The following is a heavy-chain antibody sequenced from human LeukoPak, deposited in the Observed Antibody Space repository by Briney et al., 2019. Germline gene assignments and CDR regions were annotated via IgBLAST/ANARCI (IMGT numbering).Heavy chain of an antibody. J-gene: IGHJ4*02. CDR3: ARDERYDSSGYPFDY. D-gene: IGHD3-22*01. CDR2: INPNSGGT. V-gene: IGHV1-2*02. Sequence: ASVKVSCKASGYTFTGYFMHWVRQAPGQGLEWMGWINPNSGGTNYQGRVTMTRDTSISTAYMDLSRLRSDDTAVYYCARDERYDSSGYPFDYWGQGTLVTVSS. CDR1: GYTFTGYF.